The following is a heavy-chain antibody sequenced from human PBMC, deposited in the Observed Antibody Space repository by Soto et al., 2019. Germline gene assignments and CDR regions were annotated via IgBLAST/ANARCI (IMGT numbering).Heavy chain of an antibody. J-gene: IGHJ6*02. Sequence: GASVKVSCKASGGTFSSYAISWVRQAPGQGLEWMGGIIPIFGTANYAQKFQGRVTITADKSTSTAYMELSSLRSEDTAVYYCARGLPPAAGRNYYDGMDVWGQGTTVTVSS. CDR2: IIPIFGTA. CDR3: ARGLPPAAGRNYYDGMDV. D-gene: IGHD6-13*01. V-gene: IGHV1-69*06. CDR1: GGTFSSYA.